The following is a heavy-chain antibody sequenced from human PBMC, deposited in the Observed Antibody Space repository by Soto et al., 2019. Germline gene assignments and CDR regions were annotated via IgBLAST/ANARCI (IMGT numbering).Heavy chain of an antibody. CDR1: GGAFRSYT. Sequence: QVQLVQSGAEVKKPGSSVKVSCKASGGAFRSYTISWVRQAPGQGLEWMGGITPIFGAANYAQKFEGRVTSSADKSTTTAYMELSNLTSEDTAGYYCARDEIAVAKRVGMDVWGQGTTVIVSS. CDR3: ARDEIAVAKRVGMDV. J-gene: IGHJ6*02. CDR2: ITPIFGAA. V-gene: IGHV1-69*06. D-gene: IGHD6-19*01.